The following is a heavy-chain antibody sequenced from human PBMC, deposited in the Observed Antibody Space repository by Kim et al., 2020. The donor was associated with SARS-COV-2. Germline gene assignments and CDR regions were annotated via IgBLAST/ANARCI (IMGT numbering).Heavy chain of an antibody. D-gene: IGHD4-17*01. CDR3: ARDPWADYGEGAYGMDV. CDR1: GFTFSSYG. Sequence: GGSLRLSCAASGFTFSSYGMHWVRQAPGKGLEWVAVIWYDGSNKYYADSVKGRFTISRDNSKNTLYLQMNSLRAEDTAVYYCARDPWADYGEGAYGMDVWGQGTTVTVSS. CDR2: IWYDGSNK. V-gene: IGHV3-33*01. J-gene: IGHJ6*02.